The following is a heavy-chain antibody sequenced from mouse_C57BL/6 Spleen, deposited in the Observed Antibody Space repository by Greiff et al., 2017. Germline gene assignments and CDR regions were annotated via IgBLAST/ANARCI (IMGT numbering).Heavy chain of an antibody. CDR2: ISSGSSTI. J-gene: IGHJ2*01. V-gene: IGHV5-17*01. CDR3: ARRSYSNYFDY. D-gene: IGHD2-5*01. CDR1: GFTFSDYG. Sequence: DVHLVESGGGLVKPGGSLKLSCAASGFTFSDYGMHWVRQAPEKGLEWVAYISSGSSTIYYADTVKGRFTISRDNAKNTLFLQMTSLRSEDTAMYYCARRSYSNYFDYWGQGTTLTVSS.